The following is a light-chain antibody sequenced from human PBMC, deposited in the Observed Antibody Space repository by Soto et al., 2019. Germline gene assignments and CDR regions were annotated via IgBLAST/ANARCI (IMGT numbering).Light chain of an antibody. J-gene: IGKJ3*01. CDR3: QQYYTTPLT. Sequence: DIVMTQSPDYLPVSLGERATINCKSSQSVLYTADNRNYLAWYQQKPGQPPKLLIYWAPTREFGVPDRFSGGGSGTDFTLTISTLQAEDVAVYYCQQYYTTPLTFGPGTKVDIK. CDR1: QSVLYTADNRNY. V-gene: IGKV4-1*01. CDR2: WAP.